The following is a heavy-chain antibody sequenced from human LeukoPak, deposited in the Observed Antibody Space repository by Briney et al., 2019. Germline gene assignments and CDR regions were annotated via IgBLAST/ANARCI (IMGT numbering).Heavy chain of an antibody. CDR1: GYSFTSYW. Sequence: GESLKISCKGSGYSFTSYWIGWVRQMPGKGLEWMGIIYPGDSDTRYSPSFHGQVTISADKSISTAYLQWSSLKASDTAMYYCARRGRYYDFWSGYGDAFDIWGQGTMVTVSS. V-gene: IGHV5-51*01. D-gene: IGHD3-3*01. CDR2: IYPGDSDT. CDR3: ARRGRYYDFWSGYGDAFDI. J-gene: IGHJ3*02.